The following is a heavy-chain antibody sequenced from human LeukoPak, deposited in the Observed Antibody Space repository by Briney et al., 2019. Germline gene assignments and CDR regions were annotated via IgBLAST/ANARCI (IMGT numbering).Heavy chain of an antibody. J-gene: IGHJ5*01. D-gene: IGHD3-10*01. CDR3: AGARRSGGITMIRGVRDRGWFDS. V-gene: IGHV3-30*02. CDR1: GFTFTTYG. Sequence: GGSLRLSCVASGFTFTTYGMHWVRQAPGKGLEWVAFIRSDGSNKYYADSVKGRFTISRDNSKKTLYLQMNSLRTEDTSVYYCAGARRSGGITMIRGVRDRGWFDSWGQGTLVTVSS. CDR2: IRSDGSNK.